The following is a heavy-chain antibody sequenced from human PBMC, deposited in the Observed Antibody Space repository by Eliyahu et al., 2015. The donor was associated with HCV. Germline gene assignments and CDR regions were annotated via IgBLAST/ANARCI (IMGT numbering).Heavy chain of an antibody. CDR2: IINVFGTP. CDR1: GASFSSFA. D-gene: IGHD1-1*01. CDR3: AKSTIGDLATGWHLDL. J-gene: IGHJ2*01. V-gene: IGHV1-69*06. Sequence: QVQLMQTGAEVKKPGSSVKVSCRTSGASFSSFAISWVRLAPGHGLEWLGGIINVFGTPNIARDFQDRVSFTADKSTATAYMEVSSLTFEDTAIYYCAKSTIGDLATGWHLDLWGPGTPIIVSS.